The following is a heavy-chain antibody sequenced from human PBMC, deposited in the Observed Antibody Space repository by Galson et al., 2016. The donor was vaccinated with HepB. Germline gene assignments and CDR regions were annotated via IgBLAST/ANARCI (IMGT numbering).Heavy chain of an antibody. D-gene: IGHD2-15*01. V-gene: IGHV3-72*01. CDR1: GFILSDHY. Sequence: SLRLSCAASGFILSDHYIDWVRRAPGKGLEWVGRSGLYDNRPSPRYAASASGRSAFSRADSKDSVYLQMTSLSTEDTGVYYCVRSIGPTGMDVWGQGTTVTVS. CDR3: VRSIGPTGMDV. CDR2: SGLYDNRPSP. J-gene: IGHJ6*02.